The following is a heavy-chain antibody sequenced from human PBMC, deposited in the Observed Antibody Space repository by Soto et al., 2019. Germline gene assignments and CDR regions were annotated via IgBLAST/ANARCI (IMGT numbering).Heavy chain of an antibody. CDR2: INSDGSST. V-gene: IGHV3-74*01. CDR1: GFTFSSYW. J-gene: IGHJ4*02. D-gene: IGHD6-19*01. Sequence: GGSLRLSCAASGFTFSSYWMHWVRQAPGKGLVWVSRINSDGSSTSYADSVKGRFTISRDNAKNTLYLQMNSLRAEDTAVYYCARVRSSGWVTYFDYWGQGTLVTVSS. CDR3: ARVRSSGWVTYFDY.